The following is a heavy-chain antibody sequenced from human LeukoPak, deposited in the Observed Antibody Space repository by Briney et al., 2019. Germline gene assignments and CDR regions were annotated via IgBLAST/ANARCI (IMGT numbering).Heavy chain of an antibody. J-gene: IGHJ4*02. CDR3: TRDVIRGTNLGY. CDR1: GFSVSRNY. CDR2: IYSGGRT. V-gene: IGHV3-66*02. Sequence: GGSLRLSCAASGFSVSRNYMTWVRQAPGKGLEWVSVIYSGGRTDYADSVKGRFTISRDRFKNTLYLQMNSLRAEDTAVYYCTRDVIRGTNLGYWGQGTLVTVSS. D-gene: IGHD3-10*01.